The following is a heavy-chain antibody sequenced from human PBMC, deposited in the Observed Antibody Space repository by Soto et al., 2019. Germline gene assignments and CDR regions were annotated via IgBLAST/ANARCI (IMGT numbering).Heavy chain of an antibody. Sequence: EVQLVESGGGLVQPGGSLRLSCAASGFTFSSYDMHWVRQATGKGLEWVSTIGTAGDTYYPGSVKGRFTISRENAQNSLYLKMNSLRAEDTAVYYCARAGPMYFYYGMDVWGQGTTVTVSS. CDR1: GFTFSSYD. V-gene: IGHV3-13*01. CDR2: IGTAGDT. J-gene: IGHJ6*02. CDR3: ARAGPMYFYYGMDV. D-gene: IGHD1-7*01.